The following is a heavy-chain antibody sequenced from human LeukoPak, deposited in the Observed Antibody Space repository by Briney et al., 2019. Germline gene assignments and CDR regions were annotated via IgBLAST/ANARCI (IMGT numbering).Heavy chain of an antibody. J-gene: IGHJ4*02. V-gene: IGHV1-24*01. Sequence: ASVKVSCKVSGYTLTELSMHWVRQAPGKGLEWMGSFDPEDGETIYAQKFQGRVTMTRDTSISTAYMELSRLRSDDTAVYYCARDSLVWNYGVDYWGQGTLVTVSS. CDR3: ARDSLVWNYGVDY. D-gene: IGHD1-7*01. CDR2: FDPEDGET. CDR1: GYTLTELS.